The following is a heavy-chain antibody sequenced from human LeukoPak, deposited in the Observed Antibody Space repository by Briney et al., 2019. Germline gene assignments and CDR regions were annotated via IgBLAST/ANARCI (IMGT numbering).Heavy chain of an antibody. Sequence: PGGSLRLSCAASGFTFSSYSMNWVRQAPGKGLEWVSSISSSSSYIYYADSVKGRFTISRDNAKNSLYLQMNSLRAEDTALYYCAKDKLAAAGTGAFDIWGQGTMVTVSS. CDR2: ISSSSSYI. V-gene: IGHV3-21*04. D-gene: IGHD6-13*01. CDR3: AKDKLAAAGTGAFDI. J-gene: IGHJ3*02. CDR1: GFTFSSYS.